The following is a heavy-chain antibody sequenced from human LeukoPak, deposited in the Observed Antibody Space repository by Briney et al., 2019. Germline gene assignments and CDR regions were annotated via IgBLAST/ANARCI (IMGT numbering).Heavy chain of an antibody. CDR3: ARDRPMDY. CDR2: IYSGGST. D-gene: IGHD2-2*01. CDR1: GFTVSTNY. V-gene: IGHV3-53*01. Sequence: GGSLRLSCAASGFTVSTNYMSWVRQAPGKGLEWVSIIYSGGSTFYADSVKGRFTISRDKSKNTLYLQMNSLRAEDTAAYYCARDRPMDYWGQGTLVTVSS. J-gene: IGHJ4*02.